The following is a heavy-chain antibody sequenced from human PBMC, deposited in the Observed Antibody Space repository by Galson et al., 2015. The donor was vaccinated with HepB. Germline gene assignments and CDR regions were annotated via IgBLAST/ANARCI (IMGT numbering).Heavy chain of an antibody. V-gene: IGHV3-11*01. CDR2: ISSDGVTK. CDR1: GFIFSDSY. CDR3: ARSAGWFHP. J-gene: IGHJ5*02. Sequence: SLRLSCAASGFIFSDSYMSWIRQAPGKGPEWVSYISSDGVTKYYTDSVKGRFTISRDNAKNSLYLQMNSLRGDDTAVYYCARSAGWFHPWGQGTLVTVSS. D-gene: IGHD3-10*01.